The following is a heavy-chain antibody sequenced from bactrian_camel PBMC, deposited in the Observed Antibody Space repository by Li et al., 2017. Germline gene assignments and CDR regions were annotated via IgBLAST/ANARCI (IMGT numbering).Heavy chain of an antibody. Sequence: VQLVESGGGSVQAGGSLRLSCAASGFTFSSYGMSWVRQAPGKGLEWVTGIDRDGSNTYYADSVKGRFTISRDNAKNSVSMLLNSLKTEDVAMYFCAAGPVPLPDRPARLQLNNWGQGTQVTVS. CDR3: AAGPVPLPDRPARLQLNN. CDR1: GFTFSSYG. V-gene: IGHV3S6*01. J-gene: IGHJ4*01. CDR2: IDRDGSNT. D-gene: IGHD1*01.